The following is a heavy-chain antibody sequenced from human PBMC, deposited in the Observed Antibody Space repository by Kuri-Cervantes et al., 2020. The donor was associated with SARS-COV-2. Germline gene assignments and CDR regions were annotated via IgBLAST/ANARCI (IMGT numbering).Heavy chain of an antibody. J-gene: IGHJ3*02. Sequence: GSLRLSCAASGFTFSSYSMNWVRQAPGKGLEWVSSISSSSSYIYYADSVKGRFTISRDNAKNSLYLQMNSLRAEDTAVYYCASRPPPGELGELRVSGMWSDAFDIWGQGTMVTVSS. CDR3: ASRPPPGELGELRVSGMWSDAFDI. CDR1: GFTFSSYS. D-gene: IGHD1-26*01. CDR2: ISSSSSYI. V-gene: IGHV3-21*01.